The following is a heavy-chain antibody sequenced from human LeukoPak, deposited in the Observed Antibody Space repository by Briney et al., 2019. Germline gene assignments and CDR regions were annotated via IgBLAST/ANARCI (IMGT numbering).Heavy chain of an antibody. CDR1: GYTFTSYY. CDR3: ARDLQQHLVIGY. CDR2: INPSGGTT. J-gene: IGHJ4*02. Sequence: PGASVTVSCKASGYTFTSYYMHWVRQAPGQGLEWMGIINPSGGTTSYAQKFQGRVTITGDMSTSTVYMELSSLRSEDTAVYYCARDLQQHLVIGYWGQGTLVTVSS. D-gene: IGHD6-6*01. V-gene: IGHV1-46*01.